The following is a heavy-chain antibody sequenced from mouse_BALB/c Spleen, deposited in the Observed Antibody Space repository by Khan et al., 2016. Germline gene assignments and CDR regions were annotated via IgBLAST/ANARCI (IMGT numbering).Heavy chain of an antibody. CDR2: INTETGEP. J-gene: IGHJ1*01. CDR3: AISYYGSRYFDV. V-gene: IGHV9-2-1*01. Sequence: QIQLVQSGPELKKPGETVKISCKASGYTFTDYSMHWVKQAPGKGLKWMGWINTETGEPTYADDFKGRFAFSLETSASTAYLQTKNLKNEDTATXYCAISYYGSRYFDVWGAGTTVTVSS. D-gene: IGHD1-1*01. CDR1: GYTFTDYS.